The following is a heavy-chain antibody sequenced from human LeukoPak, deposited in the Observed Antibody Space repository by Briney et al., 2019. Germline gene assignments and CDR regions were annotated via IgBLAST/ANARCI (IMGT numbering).Heavy chain of an antibody. CDR1: GFNFHSHE. Sequence: GGSLRLSCAASGFNFHSHEMIWVRQAPGKGLEFISYISPSGTTMYYADSVKGRFTISRDNAKNSLYLQMNSLRAEDTAVYYCARGGYCTTALCYAMNAFDIWGQGTMVTVSS. CDR3: ARGGYCTTALCYAMNAFDI. CDR2: ISPSGTTM. J-gene: IGHJ3*02. V-gene: IGHV3-48*03. D-gene: IGHD2-2*03.